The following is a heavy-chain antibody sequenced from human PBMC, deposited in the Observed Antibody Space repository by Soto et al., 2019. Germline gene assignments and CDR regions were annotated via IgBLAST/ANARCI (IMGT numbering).Heavy chain of an antibody. D-gene: IGHD3-10*01. CDR3: ARARALESWYGSGSRYYYYMDV. Sequence: GASVKVSCKASGYTFTSYDINWVRQATGQGLEWMGWMNPNSGNTGYAQKFQGRVTMTRNTSISTAYMELSSLRSEDTAVYYCARARALESWYGSGSRYYYYMDVWGKGTTVTVSS. CDR1: GYTFTSYD. CDR2: MNPNSGNT. V-gene: IGHV1-8*01. J-gene: IGHJ6*03.